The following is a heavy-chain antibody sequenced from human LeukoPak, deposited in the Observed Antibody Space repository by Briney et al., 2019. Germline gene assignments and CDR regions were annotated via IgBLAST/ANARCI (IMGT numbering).Heavy chain of an antibody. D-gene: IGHD5-18*01. J-gene: IGHJ4*02. CDR2: SKTDGSSA. V-gene: IGHV3-74*03. CDR3: ARDLSGNSYGLGY. CDR1: GFTLRSYW. Sequence: PGGSLRLSCAASGFTLRSYWMHWVRQAPGKGLLWVALSKTDGSSATYADSVKGRITISRDNAKNTVYLQMNSLRAEDTAVYYCARDLSGNSYGLGYWGQGTLVTVSS.